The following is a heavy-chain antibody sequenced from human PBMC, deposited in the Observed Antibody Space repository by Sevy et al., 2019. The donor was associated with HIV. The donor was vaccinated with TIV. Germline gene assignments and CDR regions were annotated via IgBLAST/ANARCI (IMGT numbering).Heavy chain of an antibody. Sequence: ASVKVSCKPSGYTFTTFGINWVRQAPGQGLEWRAWINIYNGNTIYAQNLQGRVTLTRDTSTNTAYMELRSLTSDDTAVYYCARMRNLGEPSDPWGQGALVTVSS. V-gene: IGHV1-18*01. CDR1: GYTFTTFG. D-gene: IGHD3-16*01. CDR2: INIYNGNT. CDR3: ARMRNLGEPSDP. J-gene: IGHJ5*02.